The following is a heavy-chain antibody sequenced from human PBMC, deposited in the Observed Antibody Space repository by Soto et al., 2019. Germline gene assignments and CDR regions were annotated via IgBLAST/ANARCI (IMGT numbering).Heavy chain of an antibody. J-gene: IGHJ6*02. CDR1: GYTFTSYA. CDR3: ARDYYGSGSGLYGMDV. D-gene: IGHD3-10*01. CDR2: INAGNGNT. Sequence: ASVKVSCKASGYTFTSYAMHWVRQAPGQRLEWMGWINAGNGNTKYSQKFQGRVTITRDTSASTAYMELSSLRSEDTAVYYCARDYYGSGSGLYGMDVWGQGTTVTVS. V-gene: IGHV1-3*01.